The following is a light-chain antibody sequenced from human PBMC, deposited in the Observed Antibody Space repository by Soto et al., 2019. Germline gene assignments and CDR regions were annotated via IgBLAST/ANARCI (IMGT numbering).Light chain of an antibody. CDR1: QDINSY. J-gene: IGKJ4*01. V-gene: IGKV1-9*01. CDR2: IAS. CDR3: QQLHSYPLT. Sequence: DIQLTQSPFFLSASVGDRVTITCRASQDINSYLASYQQKPGKAPKVLIYIASTLQSGVPSRFSGSGSGTEFTLTISSLQPEDFAIYYCQQLHSYPLTFGGGTKVEIK.